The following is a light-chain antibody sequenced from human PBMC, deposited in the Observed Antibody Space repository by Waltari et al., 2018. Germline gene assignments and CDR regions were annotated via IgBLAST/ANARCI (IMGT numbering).Light chain of an antibody. CDR3: QQYFAWPPVHT. Sequence: EIVMTQSPATLSLSPGERATLSCRASQSVGDNLAWYQRKPGQAPRLLLFGASTRATGIPARFSGSGSGTEFTLTISSLQSEDFATYYCQQYFAWPPVHTFGQGTTLEIK. CDR1: QSVGDN. CDR2: GAS. V-gene: IGKV3-15*01. J-gene: IGKJ2*01.